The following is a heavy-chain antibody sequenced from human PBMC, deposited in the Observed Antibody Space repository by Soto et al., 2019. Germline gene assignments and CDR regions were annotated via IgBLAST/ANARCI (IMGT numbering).Heavy chain of an antibody. CDR2: IIPIFGGA. CDR3: ARDGEDPQQTGTTEFSGMDV. CDR1: GVTFSNAA. D-gene: IGHD1-1*01. J-gene: IGHJ6*02. V-gene: IGHV1-69*01. Sequence: VQVVQSEAEAKQPGSSVKLSCKVSGVTFSNAAFSWVRQAPGQGLEWMGGIIPIFGGAKYAQKFQARVKITAYEMSVIGYMEFTSLTLADTAVSFCARDGEDPQQTGTTEFSGMDVWGQGTTVTVSS.